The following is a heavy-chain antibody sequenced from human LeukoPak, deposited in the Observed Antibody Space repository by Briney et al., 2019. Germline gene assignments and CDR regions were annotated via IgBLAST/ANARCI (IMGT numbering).Heavy chain of an antibody. Sequence: GGSLRLSCAASGFTFSSYSMNWVRQAPGKGLEWVSAISGSGGTTYYADSVKGRFTISRDNSRSTLYLQMNNLRAEDTAIYYCAKDGLTVTGTFFWGQGTLVTVSS. J-gene: IGHJ4*02. D-gene: IGHD6-19*01. V-gene: IGHV3-23*01. CDR1: GFTFSSYS. CDR2: ISGSGGTT. CDR3: AKDGLTVTGTFF.